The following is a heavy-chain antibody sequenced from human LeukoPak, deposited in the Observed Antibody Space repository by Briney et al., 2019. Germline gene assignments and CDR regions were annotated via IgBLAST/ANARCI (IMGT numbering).Heavy chain of an antibody. J-gene: IGHJ3*02. CDR1: GGSFSGYY. CDR2: INHRGSA. D-gene: IGHD3-22*01. CDR3: ARAPEYSSGYSDAFDI. Sequence: SETLSLTCAVYGGSFSGYYWTWIRQPPGEGLEWIGQINHRGSANYNPSLRGRVTISVDTSRNQFSLKLSSVTAADTAVYYCARAPEYSSGYSDAFDIWGQGTMVTVSS. V-gene: IGHV4-34*01.